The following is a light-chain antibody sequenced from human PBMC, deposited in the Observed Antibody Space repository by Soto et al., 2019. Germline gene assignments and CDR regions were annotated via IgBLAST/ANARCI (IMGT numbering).Light chain of an antibody. Sequence: QSVLTQPASVSGSPGQSITISCTGTSSDVGGYKYVSWYQQDPGKAPKLMIYEVSNRPSGVSTRFSGSKSGNTASLTISGLQAEDEADYYCSSYTSSGTGGYFFGTGTKVTVL. CDR1: SSDVGGYKY. V-gene: IGLV2-14*01. CDR3: SSYTSSGTGGYF. J-gene: IGLJ1*01. CDR2: EVS.